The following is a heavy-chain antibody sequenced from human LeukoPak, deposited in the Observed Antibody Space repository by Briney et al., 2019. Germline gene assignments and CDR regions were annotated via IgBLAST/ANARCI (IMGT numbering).Heavy chain of an antibody. D-gene: IGHD5-12*01. CDR3: ARDKPIVATIVEPYFDY. Sequence: GGSLRLSCVASGFTFSSYSMNWVRQAPGKGLEWVSYISSSSSTIYYADSVKGRFTISRDNAKNSLYLQMNSLRDEDTAVYYCARDKPIVATIVEPYFDYWGQGTLVTVSS. V-gene: IGHV3-48*02. CDR2: ISSSSSTI. J-gene: IGHJ4*02. CDR1: GFTFSSYS.